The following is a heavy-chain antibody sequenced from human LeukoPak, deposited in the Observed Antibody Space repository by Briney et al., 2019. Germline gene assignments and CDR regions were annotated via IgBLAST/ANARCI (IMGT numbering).Heavy chain of an antibody. CDR3: ARRSGYDSSGYDY. D-gene: IGHD5-12*01. J-gene: IGHJ4*02. CDR2: IYTSGST. CDR1: GCCISSYY. V-gene: IGHV4-4*09. Sequence: SDTLSLTCIVSGCCISSYYWSWIRQPPGKGLEWIGYIYTSGSTNYNPSLKSRVTISVDTSKNQFSLKLSSVTAADTPVYYCARRSGYDSSGYDYWGQGTLVTVSS.